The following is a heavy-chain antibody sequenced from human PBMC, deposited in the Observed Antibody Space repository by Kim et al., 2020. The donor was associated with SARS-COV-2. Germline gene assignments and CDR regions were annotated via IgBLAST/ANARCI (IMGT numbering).Heavy chain of an antibody. CDR1: GYTFTSYG. J-gene: IGHJ4*02. Sequence: ASVKFSCKASGYTFTSYGISWVRQAPGQGLEWMGWNSAYNGNTNYAQKLQDRVTMTTDTSTSTAYMELRSLRSDDTAVYYCVRDVLEDYDSSSDYFDYWGQGTLVTVSS. CDR3: VRDVLEDYDSSSDYFDY. V-gene: IGHV1-18*01. D-gene: IGHD3-22*01. CDR2: NSAYNGNT.